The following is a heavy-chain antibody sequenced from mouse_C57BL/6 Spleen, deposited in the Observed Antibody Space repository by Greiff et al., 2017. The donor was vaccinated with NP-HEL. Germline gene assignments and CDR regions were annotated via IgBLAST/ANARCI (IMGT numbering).Heavy chain of an antibody. CDR1: GYTFTSYW. Sequence: VQLQQSGAELVMPGASVKLSCKASGYTFTSYWMHWVKQRPGQGLEWIGEIDPSDSYTNYNQKFKGKSTLTVDKSSSTAYMQLSSLTSEDSAVYYCARVPPITTVVARGAMDYWGQGTSVTVSS. CDR3: ARVPPITTVVARGAMDY. J-gene: IGHJ4*01. D-gene: IGHD1-1*01. V-gene: IGHV1-69*01. CDR2: IDPSDSYT.